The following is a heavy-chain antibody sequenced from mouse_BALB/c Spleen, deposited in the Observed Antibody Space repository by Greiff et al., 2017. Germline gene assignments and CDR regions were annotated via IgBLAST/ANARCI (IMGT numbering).Heavy chain of an antibody. D-gene: IGHD2-14*01. CDR2: ISSGGST. CDR3: ARGRYRYDDGDYAMDY. V-gene: IGHV5-6-5*01. J-gene: IGHJ4*01. Sequence: EVMLVESGGGLVKPGGSLKLSCAASGFTFSSYAMSWVRQTPEKRLEWVASISSGGSTYYPDSVKGRFTISRDNARNILYLQMSSLRSEDTAMYYCARGRYRYDDGDYAMDYWGQGTSVTVSS. CDR1: GFTFSSYA.